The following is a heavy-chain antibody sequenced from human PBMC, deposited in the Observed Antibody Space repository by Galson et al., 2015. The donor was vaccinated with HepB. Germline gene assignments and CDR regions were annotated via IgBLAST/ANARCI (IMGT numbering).Heavy chain of an antibody. V-gene: IGHV3-30*02. CDR3: AKKRVRITMIVAGGFDP. CDR2: IRYDGSNK. J-gene: IGHJ5*02. Sequence: AFIRYDGSNKYYADSVKGRFTISRDNSKDTLYLQMNSLRAEDTAVYYCAKKRVRITMIVAGGFDPWGQGTLVTVSS. D-gene: IGHD3-22*01.